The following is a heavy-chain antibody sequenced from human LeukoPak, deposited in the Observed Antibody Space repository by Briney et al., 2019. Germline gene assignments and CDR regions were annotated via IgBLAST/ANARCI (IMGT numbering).Heavy chain of an antibody. J-gene: IGHJ4*02. V-gene: IGHV4-39*07. D-gene: IGHD1-26*01. CDR3: VRDRELHC. CDR2: VYNSENT. CDR1: GGSISSSSYY. Sequence: SETLSLTCTVSGGSISSSSYYWGWIRQPPGKGLEWIGYVYNSENTNYNPSLKSRATISADTSKNQFSLKLNSVTAADTAVYYCVRDRELHCWGRGILVTVSS.